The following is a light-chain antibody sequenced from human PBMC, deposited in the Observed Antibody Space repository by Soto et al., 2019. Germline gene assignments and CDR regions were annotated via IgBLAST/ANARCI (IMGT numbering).Light chain of an antibody. CDR3: SSYTSSSTLGVV. Sequence: QSALTQPASVSGSPGQSITISCTGTSSDVESYNYVSWYQQHPGKAPKLMIYDVSNRPSGVSNLFSGSKSGNTASLTISVLQVEDEADYYCSSYTSSSTLGVVFGGGTKVTVL. CDR1: SSDVESYNY. J-gene: IGLJ2*01. V-gene: IGLV2-14*01. CDR2: DVS.